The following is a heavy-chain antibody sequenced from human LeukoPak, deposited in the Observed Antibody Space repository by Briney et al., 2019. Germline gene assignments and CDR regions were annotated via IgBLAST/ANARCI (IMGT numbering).Heavy chain of an antibody. J-gene: IGHJ4*02. D-gene: IGHD3-10*01. CDR1: GFIFSSYG. CDR3: AKDRGSGSYPSPLFDY. CDR2: ISYDESNK. V-gene: IGHV3-30*18. Sequence: GGSLRLSCAVSGFIFSSYGMHWVRQAPGKGLEWVAAISYDESNKYYAESVKGRFTISRVNYKNTLYLQMNSLRAEDTAVYYCAKDRGSGSYPSPLFDYWGRGILVTVSS.